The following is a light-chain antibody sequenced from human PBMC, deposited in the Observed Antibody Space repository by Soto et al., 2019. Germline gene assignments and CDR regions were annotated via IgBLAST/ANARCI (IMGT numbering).Light chain of an antibody. Sequence: QYVLTQPPSVSGAPGQRVTISCTGSSSNIGARYNVHWYQQLPGTAPKLLIYGNSNRPSGVPDRFSGSKSGPSASLAITGLQAEDEADYYCQSYDDSLSAWVFGGGTKLTVL. CDR2: GNS. V-gene: IGLV1-40*01. CDR3: QSYDDSLSAWV. J-gene: IGLJ2*01. CDR1: SSNIGARYN.